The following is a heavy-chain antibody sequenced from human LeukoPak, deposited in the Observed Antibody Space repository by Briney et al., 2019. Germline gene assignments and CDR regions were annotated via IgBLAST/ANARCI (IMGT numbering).Heavy chain of an antibody. Sequence: VASVKVSCKASGYTFTSFDMNWVRQATGQGLEWMGWISAYNGNTHFAQKLQGRVTMTTDTSTSTAYMELRSLRSDDTAVYYCARPYYYDSSGYGYWYFDLWGRGTLVTVSS. CDR1: GYTFTSFD. D-gene: IGHD3-22*01. V-gene: IGHV1-18*01. CDR3: ARPYYYDSSGYGYWYFDL. CDR2: ISAYNGNT. J-gene: IGHJ2*01.